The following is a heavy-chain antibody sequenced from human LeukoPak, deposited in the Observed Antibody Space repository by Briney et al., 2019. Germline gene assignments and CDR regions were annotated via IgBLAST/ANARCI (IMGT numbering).Heavy chain of an antibody. CDR1: GFTFSSYE. CDR3: ARQKGYCSGGSCYGWFDP. V-gene: IGHV3-48*03. Sequence: GGSLRFSCAASGFTFSSYEMNWVRQAPGKGLEWVSYISSSGSTIYYADSVKGRFTISRDNAKNSLYLQMNSLRAEDTAVYYCARQKGYCSGGSCYGWFDPWGQGTLVTVSS. D-gene: IGHD2-15*01. CDR2: ISSSGSTI. J-gene: IGHJ5*02.